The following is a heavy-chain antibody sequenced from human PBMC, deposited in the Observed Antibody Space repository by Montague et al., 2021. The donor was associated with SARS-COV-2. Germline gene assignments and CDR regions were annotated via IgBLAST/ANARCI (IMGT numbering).Heavy chain of an antibody. CDR2: VFPGDSDT. CDR1: GYGFGTYW. CDR3: ARANWNDVFGFDF. V-gene: IGHV5-51*01. J-gene: IGHJ4*02. Sequence: QSGAEVKKAGESLKISCKGSGYGFGTYWIGWVRQMPGKGLELMGTVFPGDSDTRYSPSFQGQVTMSGDKSISTAYLQRNSLKASDTAMYYCARANWNDVFGFDFWGQGTLVIVSS. D-gene: IGHD1-1*01.